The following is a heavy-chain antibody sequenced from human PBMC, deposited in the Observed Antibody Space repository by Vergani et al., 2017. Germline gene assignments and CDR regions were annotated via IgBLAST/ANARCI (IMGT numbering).Heavy chain of an antibody. CDR1: GYTFTSYG. CDR3: ARVVADCSSTSCYIAEFDY. V-gene: IGHV1-18*01. CDR2: ISAYNGNT. J-gene: IGHJ4*02. D-gene: IGHD2-2*02. Sequence: QVQLVQSGAEVKKPGASVKVSCKASGYTFTSYGISWVRQAPGQGLEWMGWISAYNGNTNYAQKLQGRVTMTTDTSTSTAYMELRSLRSDDTAVYYCARVVADCSSTSCYIAEFDYWGQGTLVTVSS.